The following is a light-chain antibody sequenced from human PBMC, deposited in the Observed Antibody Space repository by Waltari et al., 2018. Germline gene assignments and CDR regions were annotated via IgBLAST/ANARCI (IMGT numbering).Light chain of an antibody. Sequence: QSVLPQPPSAPGAPGPTVPISFSGNRSTTGLNSFHLFTQLPGTAPQLLIYGQNQRPSGVPDRISASKSGVSASLTIRGLRSEDEANYYCAAWDDNLNGPRWVFGGGTKLTVL. J-gene: IGLJ3*02. V-gene: IGLV1-44*01. CDR3: AAWDDNLNGPRWV. CDR1: RSTTGLNS. CDR2: GQN.